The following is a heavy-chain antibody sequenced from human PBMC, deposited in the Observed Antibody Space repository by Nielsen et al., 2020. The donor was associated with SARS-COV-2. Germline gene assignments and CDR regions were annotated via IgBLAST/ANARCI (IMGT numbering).Heavy chain of an antibody. V-gene: IGHV3-11*05. CDR1: GFTFSDYY. CDR3: AKDIKPYRGYFDY. J-gene: IGHJ4*02. CDR2: ISSSSSYT. D-gene: IGHD1-14*01. Sequence: GESLKISCAASGFTFSDYYMSWIRQAPGKGLEWVSYISSSSSYTNYADSVKGRFTISRDNAKNSLYLQMNSLRAEDTALYYCAKDIKPYRGYFDYWGQGTLVTVSS.